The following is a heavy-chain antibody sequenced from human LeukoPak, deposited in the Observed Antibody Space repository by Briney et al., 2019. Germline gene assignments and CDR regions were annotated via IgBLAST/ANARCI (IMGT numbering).Heavy chain of an antibody. D-gene: IGHD5-18*01. V-gene: IGHV3-23*03. Sequence: GGSLRLSCAASGFTFDDYGMSWVRQAPGKGLEWVSVIYSGGSTYYADSVKGRFTISGDNSKNTLYLQMNSLRAEDTAVYYCATLPNYSYGHPYYFDYWGQGTLVTVSS. CDR2: IYSGGST. J-gene: IGHJ4*02. CDR1: GFTFDDYG. CDR3: ATLPNYSYGHPYYFDY.